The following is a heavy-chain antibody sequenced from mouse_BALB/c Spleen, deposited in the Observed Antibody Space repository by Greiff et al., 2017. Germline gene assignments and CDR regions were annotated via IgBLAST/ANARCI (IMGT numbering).Heavy chain of an antibody. J-gene: IGHJ3*01. CDR2: ISYSGST. V-gene: IGHV3-2*02. CDR1: GYSITSDYA. Sequence: DVKLVESGPGLVKPSQSLSLTCTVTGYSITSDYAWNWIRQFPGNKLEWMGYISYSGSTSYNPSLKSRISITRDTSKNQFFLQLNSVTTEDTATYYCARGSTMITTFAYWGQGTLVTVSA. D-gene: IGHD2-4*01. CDR3: ARGSTMITTFAY.